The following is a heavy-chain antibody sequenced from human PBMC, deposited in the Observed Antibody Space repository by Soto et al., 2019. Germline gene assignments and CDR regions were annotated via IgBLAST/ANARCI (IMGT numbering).Heavy chain of an antibody. CDR3: ARDKSPYSSGWHNRHFDY. D-gene: IGHD6-19*01. CDR1: GFTFSSYA. V-gene: IGHV3-30-3*01. Sequence: QVQLVESGGGVVQPGRSLRLSCAASGFTFSSYAMHWVRQAPGKGLEWVAVMSYDGSNKYYADSVKGRFTISRDNYKNTLYRQMNSLRAEDTAVYYCARDKSPYSSGWHNRHFDYWGQGTLVTVSS. CDR2: MSYDGSNK. J-gene: IGHJ4*02.